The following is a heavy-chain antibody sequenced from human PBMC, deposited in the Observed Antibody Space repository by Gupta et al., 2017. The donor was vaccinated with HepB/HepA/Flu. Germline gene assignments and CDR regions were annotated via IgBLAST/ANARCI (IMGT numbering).Heavy chain of an antibody. J-gene: IGHJ4*02. D-gene: IGHD1-20*01. CDR2: IKTDGSEQ. V-gene: IGHV3-7*01. CDR3: GKVGRSIPGHL. CDR1: GFTLRIYW. Sequence: EVQLVESGGGLVQPGGCLRLSCVASGFTLRIYWMSWVRQAPGKGLEWVANIKTDGSEQSYVDLVKGRFTISRDNVENSLYLQMNGLRGEDTAGYYCGKVGRSIPGHLWGQGTLVTVSS.